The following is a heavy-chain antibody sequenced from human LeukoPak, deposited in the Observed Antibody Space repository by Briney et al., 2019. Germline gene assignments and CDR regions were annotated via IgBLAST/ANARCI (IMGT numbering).Heavy chain of an antibody. V-gene: IGHV4-59*08. CDR2: IYYTGKT. CDR1: GGSINTHY. CDR3: VRRDPGWNYFDY. D-gene: IGHD6-19*01. Sequence: SETLSLTCAVSGGSINTHYWGWIRQPPGKGLEWIGNIYYTGKTTYNPSLKSRVTIPLDTSRNHLSLKLTSVLAADTAIYYCVRRDPGWNYFDYWGQGILVTVSS. J-gene: IGHJ4*02.